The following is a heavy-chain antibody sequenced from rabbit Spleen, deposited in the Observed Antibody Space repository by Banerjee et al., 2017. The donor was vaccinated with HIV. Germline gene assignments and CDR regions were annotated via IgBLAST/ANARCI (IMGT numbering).Heavy chain of an antibody. D-gene: IGHD8-1*01. Sequence: EESGGGLVQPEGSLTLTCTASGFSFSSSYWICWVRQAPGKGLEWIACIYAGSSGTTYYANWAKGRFTISKTSSTTVTLQMTSLTAADTATYFCARDTGSSFSTYGMDLWGQGTLVTVS. J-gene: IGHJ6*01. CDR2: IYAGSSGTT. V-gene: IGHV1S45*01. CDR3: ARDTGSSFSTYGMDL. CDR1: GFSFSSSYW.